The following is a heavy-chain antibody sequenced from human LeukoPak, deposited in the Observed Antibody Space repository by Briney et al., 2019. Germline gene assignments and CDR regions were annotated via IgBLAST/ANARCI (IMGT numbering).Heavy chain of an antibody. V-gene: IGHV3-64*01. Sequence: PGGSLRLSCVASGFTFSNFSMHWVRQTPGKGLQYVSAITDNGDRTYYVNSVKGRFTISRDNSKNTLYLQMDSLRSEDMGVYYCASAANWGQGTLVTVSS. D-gene: IGHD2-15*01. CDR3: ASAAN. CDR2: ITDNGDRT. CDR1: GFTFSNFS. J-gene: IGHJ4*02.